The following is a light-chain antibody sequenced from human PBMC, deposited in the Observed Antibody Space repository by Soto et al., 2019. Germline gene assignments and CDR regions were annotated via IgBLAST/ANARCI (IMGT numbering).Light chain of an antibody. Sequence: DIQMTXSPSSVSASXXXXVSITCRASQGISSWLAWYQQKPGRAPKLLIYTGSSLQSGVPSRFSGTGSGTDFTLTISSLQPEDVATYYCQQANSFPLTFGGGTKVEIK. V-gene: IGKV1-12*01. CDR2: TGS. CDR3: QQANSFPLT. CDR1: QGISSW. J-gene: IGKJ4*01.